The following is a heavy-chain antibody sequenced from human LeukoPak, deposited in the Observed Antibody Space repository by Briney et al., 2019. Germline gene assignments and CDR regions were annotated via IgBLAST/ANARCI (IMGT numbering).Heavy chain of an antibody. CDR1: GFTFSSYG. CDR3: TGFDY. Sequence: PGRSLRLSCAASGFTFSSYGMHWVRQAPGKGLEWVAVISYDGSNKYYADSVKGRFTISRGNSKNTLYLQMNSLRAEDTAVYYCTGFDYWGQGTLVTVSS. J-gene: IGHJ4*02. CDR2: ISYDGSNK. V-gene: IGHV3-30*03.